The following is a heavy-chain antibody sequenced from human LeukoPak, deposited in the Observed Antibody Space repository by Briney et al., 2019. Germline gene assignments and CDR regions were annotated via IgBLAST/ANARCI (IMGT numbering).Heavy chain of an antibody. CDR1: GFAFSRSP. D-gene: IGHD1-26*01. Sequence: PGGSLRLSCAASGFAFSRSPMIWVRQPPGKGLEWVSSITGIGDGTYYADSVKGRFTISRDNSKSTLYLQMNSLRAEATAVYYCVKEGYSGSYFDYWGQGTLVTVSS. CDR2: ITGIGDGT. J-gene: IGHJ4*02. V-gene: IGHV3-23*01. CDR3: VKEGYSGSYFDY.